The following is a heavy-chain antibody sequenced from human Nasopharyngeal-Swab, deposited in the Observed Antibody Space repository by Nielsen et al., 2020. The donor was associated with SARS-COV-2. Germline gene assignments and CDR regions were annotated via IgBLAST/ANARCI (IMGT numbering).Heavy chain of an antibody. CDR2: FDPEDGET. V-gene: IGHV1-24*01. J-gene: IGHJ5*02. CDR3: ATAPPVAGIGYWFDP. CDR1: GYTLTELS. Sequence: ASVKVSCKVSGYTLTELSMHWVRQAPGKGLEWMGGFDPEDGETIYAQKFQGRVTMTEDTSTDTACMELSSLRSEDTAVYYCATAPPVAGIGYWFDPWGQGTLVTVSS. D-gene: IGHD6-19*01.